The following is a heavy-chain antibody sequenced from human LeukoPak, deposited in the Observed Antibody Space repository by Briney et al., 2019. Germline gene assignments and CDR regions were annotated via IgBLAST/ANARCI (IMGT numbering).Heavy chain of an antibody. Sequence: GGSLRLSCAASGFTFSNYWMSWVRQAPGKGLEWVANIKEDGSEEYYVDSVKGRFTISRDNAKNSLYLQMNSLRAEDTALYYCARDTVGVTDYWGQGTLVSVSS. D-gene: IGHD1-26*01. CDR1: GFTFSNYW. CDR3: ARDTVGVTDY. J-gene: IGHJ4*02. CDR2: IKEDGSEE. V-gene: IGHV3-7*01.